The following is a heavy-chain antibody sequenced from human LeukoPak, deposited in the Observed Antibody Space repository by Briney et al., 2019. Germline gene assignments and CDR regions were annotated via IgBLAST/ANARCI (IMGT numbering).Heavy chain of an antibody. CDR2: IYYSGST. Sequence: PSETLSLTCTVSGGSISSSSYYWGWIRQTPGKGLEWIGSIYYSGSTYYNPSLKSRVTISVDTSKNQFSLKLSSVTAADTAVYYCARRGLHYYGSGSYYRSWFDPWGQGTLVTVSS. CDR3: ARRGLHYYGSGSYYRSWFDP. D-gene: IGHD3-10*01. V-gene: IGHV4-39*01. J-gene: IGHJ5*02. CDR1: GGSISSSSYY.